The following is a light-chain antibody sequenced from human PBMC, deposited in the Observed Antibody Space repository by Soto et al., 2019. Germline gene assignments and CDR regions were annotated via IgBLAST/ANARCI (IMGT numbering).Light chain of an antibody. CDR2: DAS. J-gene: IGKJ2*01. CDR1: RDISVY. Sequence: DIQMTQSPSSLSAFVGDRVTITCQASRDISVYLNWYQQKPGKPPKLLVYDASNLQTGVPSRFSGSGSGTQFTFTISSLQAEDNSTYYCQQYDNLPPYTFGQGTKLEI. CDR3: QQYDNLPPYT. V-gene: IGKV1-33*01.